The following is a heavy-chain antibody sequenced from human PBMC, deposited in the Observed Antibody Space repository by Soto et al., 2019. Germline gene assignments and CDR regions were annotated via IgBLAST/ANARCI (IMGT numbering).Heavy chain of an antibody. V-gene: IGHV5-51*01. CDR1: GYSLTSYW. D-gene: IGHD6-6*01. CDR2: IYPGDSDT. Sequence: PGESLKIACKGSGYSLTSYWIGWVRQMPGKGLEWMGIIYPGDSDTRYSPSFQGQVTISADKPISTAYLQWSSLKASDTAMYYCARGGSSSGGYYYGMDVWGQGTTVTVSS. CDR3: ARGGSSSGGYYYGMDV. J-gene: IGHJ6*02.